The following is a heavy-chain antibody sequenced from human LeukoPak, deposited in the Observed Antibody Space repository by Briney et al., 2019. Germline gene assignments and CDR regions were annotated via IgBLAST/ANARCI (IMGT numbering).Heavy chain of an antibody. D-gene: IGHD3-10*02. Sequence: GGSLRLSCAASGFTFSSYAMSWGSYAMSWVRQAPGYGLEWVSTISGSGGGTFYADSVKGRFTISRDNAKNSLYLQMNSLRAEDTAVYYCAELGITMIGGVWGKGTTVTISS. J-gene: IGHJ6*04. V-gene: IGHV3-23*01. CDR1: GFTFSSYAMSWGSYA. CDR2: ISGSGGGT. CDR3: AELGITMIGGV.